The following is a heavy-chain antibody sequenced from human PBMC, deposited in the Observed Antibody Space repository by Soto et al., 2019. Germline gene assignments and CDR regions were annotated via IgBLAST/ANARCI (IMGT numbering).Heavy chain of an antibody. V-gene: IGHV3-23*01. J-gene: IGHJ3*02. D-gene: IGHD2-8*02. CDR3: AKATATGGGAFDI. CDR2: ILVDGRT. CDR1: GFFCGSYD. Sequence: GGSLRLSCAASGFFCGSYDMSWVRQAPGKGLEWVSTILVDGRTFYVDSVKGRFTISRDSSQNTVYLQMNSLTAGDTALYYCAKATATGGGAFDICGQGTKVTVSS.